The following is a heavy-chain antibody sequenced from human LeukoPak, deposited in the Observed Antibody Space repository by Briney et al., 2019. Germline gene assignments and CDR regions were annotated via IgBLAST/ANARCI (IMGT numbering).Heavy chain of an antibody. J-gene: IGHJ3*02. CDR3: AKDSAHRSSSDGFDI. D-gene: IGHD6-13*01. Sequence: GGSLRLSSAQSGFTLAESAMHTVPQAPGEGLERGSGTCWSSGSICYADSVKGRFTISRDNAKNSLYLQMNRLRAEDTAVYYCAKDSAHRSSSDGFDIWGQGKMVTVSS. V-gene: IGHV3-9*01. CDR2: TCWSSGSI. CDR1: GFTLAESA.